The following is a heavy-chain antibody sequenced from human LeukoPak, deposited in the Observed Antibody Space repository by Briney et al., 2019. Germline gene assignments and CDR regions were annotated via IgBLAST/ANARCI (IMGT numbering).Heavy chain of an antibody. V-gene: IGHV4-4*02. Sequence: SETLSLTCAVSGVSISSSNWWSWVRQPPGKGLEWIGEIYHSGSTNYNPSLKSRVTISVDKSKNQFSLKLSSVTAADTAVYYCAIGTYFYDNSGWPFDCWGQGTLVTVSS. CDR1: GVSISSSNW. D-gene: IGHD3-22*01. J-gene: IGHJ4*02. CDR3: AIGTYFYDNSGWPFDC. CDR2: IYHSGST.